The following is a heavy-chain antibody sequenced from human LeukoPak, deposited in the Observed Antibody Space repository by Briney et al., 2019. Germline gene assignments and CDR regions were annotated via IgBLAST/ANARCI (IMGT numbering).Heavy chain of an antibody. CDR1: GYTFTSYY. CDR2: INPSGGST. J-gene: IGHJ4*02. D-gene: IGHD5-12*01. V-gene: IGHV1-46*01. Sequence: GASVKVSCKASGYTFTSYYMHWVRQAPGQGLEWMGIINPSGGSTSYAQKFQGRVTMTRDTSTSTVYMELSSLRSDDTAVYYCAGGSGDSGYDFTLDYWGQGTLVTVSS. CDR3: AGGSGDSGYDFTLDY.